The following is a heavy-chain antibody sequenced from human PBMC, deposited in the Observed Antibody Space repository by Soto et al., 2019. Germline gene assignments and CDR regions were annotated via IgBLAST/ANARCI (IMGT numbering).Heavy chain of an antibody. CDR2: IYHSGTT. V-gene: IGHV4-4*02. J-gene: IGHJ4*02. Sequence: QVQLQESGPGLVKPSWTLSLTCAVSGGSIISRNWCTWVRQPPGKGLEWIGEIYHSGTTSYTPSLKSRVTMSVDKSKNQFSLRLTSVTAADTAVYYCASLFGSWGQGTLVTVSS. CDR1: GGSIISRNW. CDR3: ASLFGS.